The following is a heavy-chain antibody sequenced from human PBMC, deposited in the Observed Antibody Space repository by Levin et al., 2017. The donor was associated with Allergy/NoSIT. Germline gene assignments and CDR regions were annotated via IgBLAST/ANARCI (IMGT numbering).Heavy chain of an antibody. J-gene: IGHJ6*02. CDR3: ASTAAVADPYYYGGMDV. Sequence: PSETLSLTCTVSGGSIRNADYYWGWIRQSPGKGLEYIGTVYFSGTAYYNPSLKSRLSISVDTSKNQFSLKLFSVTAADTAIYYCASTAAVADPYYYGGMDVWGQGTTVTVS. V-gene: IGHV4-39*07. CDR1: GGSIRNADYY. D-gene: IGHD4-17*01. CDR2: VYFSGTA.